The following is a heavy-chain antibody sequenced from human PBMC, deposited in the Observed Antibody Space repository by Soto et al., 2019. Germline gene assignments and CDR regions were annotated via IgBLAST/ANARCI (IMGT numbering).Heavy chain of an antibody. CDR2: IYYSGST. D-gene: IGHD3-9*01. CDR1: GGSISSYY. CDR3: ARAFGSLRYFDWLLSGFDP. Sequence: QVQLQESGPGLVKPSETLSLTGTVSGGSISSYYWSWIRQPPGKGLEWVGYIYYSGSTTYNPSLKSRVTISVDKSKNHLSLELSSVSAADTAVYSSARAFGSLRYFDWLLSGFDPWAQGTLVTVA. J-gene: IGHJ5*02. V-gene: IGHV4-59*01.